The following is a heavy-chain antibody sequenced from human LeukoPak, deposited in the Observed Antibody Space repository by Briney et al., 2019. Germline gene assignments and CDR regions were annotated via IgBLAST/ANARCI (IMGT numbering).Heavy chain of an antibody. Sequence: GGSLRLSCAAAGFTFGNDWMHWVRQAPGKGLEWVSRTKSDGSGTNYADSVKGRFTISRDNAQNTLYLQMNNLGVDDTAVYYCARALVTRLGAFDIWGQGTMVIVFS. V-gene: IGHV3-74*01. CDR3: ARALVTRLGAFDI. CDR2: TKSDGSGT. D-gene: IGHD1-26*01. J-gene: IGHJ3*02. CDR1: GFTFGNDW.